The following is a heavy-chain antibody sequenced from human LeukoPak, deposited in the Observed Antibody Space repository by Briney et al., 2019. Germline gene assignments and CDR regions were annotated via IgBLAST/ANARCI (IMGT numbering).Heavy chain of an antibody. Sequence: PRGSLKLSCAASGFTFTGSAMHCVRQASGKGLEWVGRIRSKANSYATAYAASVKGRFTISRDDSKNTAYLQMNSLKTEDTAVYYCTRDWDLSTKQYKYYFDYWGQGTLVTVSS. V-gene: IGHV3-73*01. CDR3: TRDWDLSTKQYKYYFDY. CDR1: GFTFTGSA. CDR2: IRSKANSYAT. J-gene: IGHJ4*02. D-gene: IGHD1-1*01.